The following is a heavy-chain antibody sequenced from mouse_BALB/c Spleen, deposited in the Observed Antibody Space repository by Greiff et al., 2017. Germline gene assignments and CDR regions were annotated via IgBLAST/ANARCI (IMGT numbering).Heavy chain of an antibody. CDR1: GYTFTNYW. J-gene: IGHJ2*01. V-gene: IGHV1-63*02. Sequence: QVQLKESGAELVRPGTSVKISCKASGYTFTNYWLGWVKQRPGHGLEWIGDIYPGGGYTNYNEKFKGKATLTADTSSSTAYMQLSSLTSEDSAVYFCARSGGYDGFDYWGQGTTLTVSS. D-gene: IGHD2-2*01. CDR3: ARSGGYDGFDY. CDR2: IYPGGGYT.